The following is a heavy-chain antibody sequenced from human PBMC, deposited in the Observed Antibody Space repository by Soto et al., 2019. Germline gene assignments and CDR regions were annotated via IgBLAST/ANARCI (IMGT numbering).Heavy chain of an antibody. CDR3: VSVRILSAYYYYGMDV. D-gene: IGHD2-15*01. CDR2: IYDSGIT. J-gene: IGHJ6*02. V-gene: IGHV4-4*02. Sequence: QVQLQESGPGLVKPSGTLSLTCAVSGDSISSTNWWNWVRQPPGKGLEWIGEIYDSGITNYNPSLKSRVTISVDKPKNQFSLKLNSVTAADTAVYFCVSVRILSAYYYYGMDVWGQGTTVTVSS. CDR1: GDSISSTNW.